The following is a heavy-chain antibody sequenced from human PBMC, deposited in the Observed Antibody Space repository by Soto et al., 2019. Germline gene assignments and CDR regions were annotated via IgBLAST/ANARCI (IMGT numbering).Heavy chain of an antibody. Sequence: QVQLQQWGAGLLKPSETLSLTCTVYGGSFSDYCWSWIRQPPGKGLEWIGEVDHWGTNFFNPSLKSRVTISIDTSKNQFSLNLRSVTAADTAVYYCASGRDADMRDKGNWFDPRRQGPLVTVSS. CDR2: VDHWGTN. CDR3: ASGRDADMRDKGNWFDP. D-gene: IGHD2-15*01. V-gene: IGHV4-34*01. J-gene: IGHJ5*02. CDR1: GGSFSDYC.